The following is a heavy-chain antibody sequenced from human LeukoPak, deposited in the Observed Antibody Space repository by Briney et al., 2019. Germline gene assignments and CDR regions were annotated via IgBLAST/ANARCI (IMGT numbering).Heavy chain of an antibody. J-gene: IGHJ4*02. CDR1: GFTFSSYW. Sequence: GGSLRLSCAASGFTFSSYWMHWVRQAPGKGLVWVSRINSDGSSTSYADSVKGRFTISRGNAKNTLYLQMNSLRAEDTAVYYCARDDSEYSSSPVIDYWGQGTLVTVSS. CDR3: ARDDSEYSSSPVIDY. CDR2: INSDGSST. V-gene: IGHV3-74*01. D-gene: IGHD6-6*01.